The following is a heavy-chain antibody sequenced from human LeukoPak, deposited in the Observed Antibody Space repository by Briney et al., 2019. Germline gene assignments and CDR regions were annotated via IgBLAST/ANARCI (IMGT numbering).Heavy chain of an antibody. Sequence: SQTLSLTCTVSGGSISSGGYWSWIRQHPGKGLEWIGYIYYSGSTYHNPSLKSRVTISVDTSKNQFSLKLSSVTAADTAVYYCARRDCSGGSCYGRWFDPWGQGTLVTVSS. J-gene: IGHJ5*02. CDR1: GGSISSGGY. V-gene: IGHV4-31*03. CDR2: IYYSGST. CDR3: ARRDCSGGSCYGRWFDP. D-gene: IGHD2-15*01.